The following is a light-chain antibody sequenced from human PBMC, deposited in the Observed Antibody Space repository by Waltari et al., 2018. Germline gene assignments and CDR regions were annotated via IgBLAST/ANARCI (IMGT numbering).Light chain of an antibody. V-gene: IGKV3-11*01. CDR1: QSVSTS. Sequence: EIELTPSPATLSLSPGERATPSCRARQSVSTSLTWYQQKPGQAPRLLIHDASNRATGTPARFSGSGSGTDFTLTIGSLEPEDFAVYYCQQHGKWPLSFGGGTKVEI. J-gene: IGKJ4*01. CDR3: QQHGKWPLS. CDR2: DAS.